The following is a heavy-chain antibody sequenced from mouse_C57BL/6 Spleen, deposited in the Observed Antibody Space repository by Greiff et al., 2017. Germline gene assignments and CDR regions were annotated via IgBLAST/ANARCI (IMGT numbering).Heavy chain of an antibody. CDR1: GFTFSDYG. V-gene: IGHV5-17*01. CDR2: ISSGSSTI. Sequence: EVKVVESGGGLVKPGGSLKLSCAASGFTFSDYGMHWVRQAPEKGLEWVAYISSGSSTIYYADTVKGRFTISRDNAKNTLFLQMTSLRSEDTAMYYCAREKNGNYYFDYWGQGTTLTVSS. D-gene: IGHD2-1*01. CDR3: AREKNGNYYFDY. J-gene: IGHJ2*01.